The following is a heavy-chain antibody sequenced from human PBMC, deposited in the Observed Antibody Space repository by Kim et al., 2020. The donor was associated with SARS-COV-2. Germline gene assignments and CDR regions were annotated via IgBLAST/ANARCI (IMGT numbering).Heavy chain of an antibody. CDR2: ISGGGVNK. J-gene: IGHJ6*02. V-gene: IGHV3-23*01. CDR3: AKVGVMDDYNYYYYYGMDV. Sequence: GGSLRLSCAASGFTFSSYAMSWVRQAPGKGLEWVSVISGGGVNKFYADSVRGRFTISRDNSKNTLFLQMNSLRDEDTALYYCAKVGVMDDYNYYYYYGMDVWGQGTTVTVSS. CDR1: GFTFSSYA. D-gene: IGHD3-16*01.